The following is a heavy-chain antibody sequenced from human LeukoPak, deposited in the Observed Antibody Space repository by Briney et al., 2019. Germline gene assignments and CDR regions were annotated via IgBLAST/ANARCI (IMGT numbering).Heavy chain of an antibody. D-gene: IGHD3-3*01. CDR3: AKDPLDFWTYFDY. Sequence: PGGSLRLSCAASGFTFSNVWMSWVRQAPGKGLEWVGRIKSKSDGGTTDYAAPVKGRVTISRDDSKNTLYLQMNSLRAEDTAMYYCAKDPLDFWTYFDYWGQGTLVTVSS. J-gene: IGHJ4*02. CDR1: GFTFSNVW. V-gene: IGHV3-15*01. CDR2: IKSKSDGGTT.